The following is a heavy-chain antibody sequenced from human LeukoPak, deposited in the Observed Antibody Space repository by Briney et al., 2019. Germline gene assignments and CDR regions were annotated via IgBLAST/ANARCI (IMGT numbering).Heavy chain of an antibody. CDR1: VFTLSSYG. CDR2: LRYDGSTA. J-gene: IGHJ4*02. Sequence: PGVSLSLLCAVCVFTLSSYGTNCVRQASGKGLVCVAFLRYDGSTAFYEDSVKGRFTIARDSSKNTLYLQMNSLTPADTAIYYCAKDPYGGTYPSYFDYWGQGTLVTVSS. CDR3: AKDPYGGTYPSYFDY. D-gene: IGHD1-26*01. V-gene: IGHV3-30*02.